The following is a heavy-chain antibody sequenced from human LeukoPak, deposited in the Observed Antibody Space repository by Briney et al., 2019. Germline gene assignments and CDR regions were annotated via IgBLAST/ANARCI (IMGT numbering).Heavy chain of an antibody. CDR1: GYTFTGHY. J-gene: IGHJ6*02. D-gene: IGHD6-13*01. Sequence: GASVKVSCKASGYTFTGHYIHWVRQATGQGLEWMAWINPNNGGTSYAQKFQGRVSVTRDTSISTVYMELSRLRSDDTALYYCARDRVPFYSSTFKDYYLHYGLDVWGQGTTVTVSS. CDR2: INPNNGGT. V-gene: IGHV1-2*02. CDR3: ARDRVPFYSSTFKDYYLHYGLDV.